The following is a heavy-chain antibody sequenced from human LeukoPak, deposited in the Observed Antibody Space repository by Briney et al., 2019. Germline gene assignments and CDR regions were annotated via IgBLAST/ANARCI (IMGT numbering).Heavy chain of an antibody. D-gene: IGHD2-2*01. CDR2: INPNSGGT. CDR1: GYTFTGYY. CDR3: ASGGYGVVVPAAIPNYYYYMDV. J-gene: IGHJ6*03. Sequence: ASVKVSCKASGYTFTGYYMRWVRQAPGQGLEWMGWINPNSGGTNYAQKFQGRVTMTRDTSISTAYMELSRLRSDDTAVYYCASGGYGVVVPAAIPNYYYYMDVWGKGTTVTVSS. V-gene: IGHV1-2*02.